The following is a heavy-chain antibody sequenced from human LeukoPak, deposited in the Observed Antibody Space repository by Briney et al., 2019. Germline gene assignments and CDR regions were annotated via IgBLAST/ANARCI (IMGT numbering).Heavy chain of an antibody. CDR3: AKSPYDSSGPYFDY. CDR2: ISGSGGST. CDR1: GITFSSYG. V-gene: IGHV3-23*01. Sequence: GGSLRLSCAASGITFSSYGMSWVRQAPGKGREWVSAISGSGGSTYYADSVKGRFTISRDNSKNTLYLQMNSLRAEDTAVYYCAKSPYDSSGPYFDYWGQGTLVTVSS. D-gene: IGHD3-22*01. J-gene: IGHJ4*02.